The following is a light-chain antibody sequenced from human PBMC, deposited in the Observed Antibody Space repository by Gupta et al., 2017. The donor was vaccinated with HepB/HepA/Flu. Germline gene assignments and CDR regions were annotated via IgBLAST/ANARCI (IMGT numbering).Light chain of an antibody. CDR2: EVT. CDR3: SSYAGSDNLGV. V-gene: IGLV2-8*01. CDR1: SSDVGDYNY. Sequence: QSALTQPPSASGSPGQSVTISCTGTSSDVGDYNYVSWYQHHPGKAPKLIIYEVTKRPSGVPDRFSGSKSSNTASLTVSGLQTEDEADYYCSSYAGSDNLGVFGGGTKLTVL. J-gene: IGLJ3*02.